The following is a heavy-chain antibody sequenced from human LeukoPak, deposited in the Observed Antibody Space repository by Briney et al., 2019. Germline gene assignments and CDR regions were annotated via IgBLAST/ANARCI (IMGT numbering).Heavy chain of an antibody. CDR3: ARWGAMGSGFIDY. D-gene: IGHD6-19*01. CDR1: GFTFSSYW. Sequence: GGSLRLSCAASGFTFSSYWMTWVRQAPGKGLEWVANINQDGSEKYYVDSVKGRLTISRDNAKNSLYLQMNSLRAEDTAVYYCARWGAMGSGFIDYWGQGTLVTVSS. V-gene: IGHV3-7*01. J-gene: IGHJ4*02. CDR2: INQDGSEK.